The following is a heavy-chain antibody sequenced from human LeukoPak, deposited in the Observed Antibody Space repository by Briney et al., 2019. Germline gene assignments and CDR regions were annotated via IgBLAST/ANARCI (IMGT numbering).Heavy chain of an antibody. CDR1: GYTFTTYG. Sequence: ASVRVSCKASGYTFTTYGISWVRQAPGHGLEWLGLINPSGSSTLYAQKFQGRVTMTRDMSTTTDYMELSSLRSEDTAVYYCARDNSVGDVAWWFDPWGQGTLVTVSS. V-gene: IGHV1-46*01. CDR2: INPSGSST. J-gene: IGHJ5*02. D-gene: IGHD1-26*01. CDR3: ARDNSVGDVAWWFDP.